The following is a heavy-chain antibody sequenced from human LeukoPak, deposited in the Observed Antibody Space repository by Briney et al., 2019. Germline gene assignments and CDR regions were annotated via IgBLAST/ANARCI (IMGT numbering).Heavy chain of an antibody. CDR1: GYTFTSYY. Sequence: ASVKVSCKASGYTFTSYYMHWVRQAPGQGLEWMGLINPTGDSTGYAQKFQGRVTMTRDMSTSTDFMELSSLRSEDTAVYYCARDNSVGDNAWRFDPWGQGTLVTVSS. CDR2: INPTGDST. D-gene: IGHD1-26*01. CDR3: ARDNSVGDNAWRFDP. J-gene: IGHJ5*02. V-gene: IGHV1-46*01.